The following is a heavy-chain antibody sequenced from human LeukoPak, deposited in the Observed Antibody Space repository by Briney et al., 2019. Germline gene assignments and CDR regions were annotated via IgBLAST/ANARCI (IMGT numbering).Heavy chain of an antibody. CDR1: GFTFSSYA. V-gene: IGHV3-23*01. CDR3: AKSTNFRYYYGSA. J-gene: IGHJ5*02. D-gene: IGHD3-10*01. CDR2: ISGSGGST. Sequence: PGGSLRLSCAASGFTFSSYAMSWVRQAPGKRLEWVSAISGSGGSTYYADSVKGRFTISRDNSKNTLYLQMNSLRAEDTAVYYCAKSTNFRYYYGSAWGQGTLVTVSS.